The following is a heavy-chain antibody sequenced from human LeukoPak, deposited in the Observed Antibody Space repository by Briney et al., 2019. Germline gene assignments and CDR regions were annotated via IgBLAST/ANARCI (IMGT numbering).Heavy chain of an antibody. CDR3: ARVRDYDRSYYPDTFDM. J-gene: IGHJ3*02. D-gene: IGHD3-22*01. V-gene: IGHV3-7*01. CDR1: GFTFSSSW. CDR2: IKEDGSDK. Sequence: GGSLRLSCAASGFTFSSSWMSWVRQAPGKGLEWVANIKEDGSDKYYVDSVKGRFTISRDNAINSLYLEMKSLRAEDTAVYYCARVRDYDRSYYPDTFDMWGQGTMVTVSS.